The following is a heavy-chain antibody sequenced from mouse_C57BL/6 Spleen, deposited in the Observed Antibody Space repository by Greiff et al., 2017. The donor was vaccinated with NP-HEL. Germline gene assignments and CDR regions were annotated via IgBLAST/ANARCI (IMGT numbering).Heavy chain of an antibody. V-gene: IGHV1-55*01. CDR2: IYPGSGST. D-gene: IGHD2-3*01. Sequence: QVHVKQPGAELVKPGASVKMSCKASGYTFTSYWITWVKQRPGQGLEWIGDIYPGSGSTNYNEKFKSKATLTVDTSSSTAYMQLSSLTSEDSAVYYCARRDGYYRYWGQGTTLTVSS. J-gene: IGHJ2*01. CDR1: GYTFTSYW. CDR3: ARRDGYYRY.